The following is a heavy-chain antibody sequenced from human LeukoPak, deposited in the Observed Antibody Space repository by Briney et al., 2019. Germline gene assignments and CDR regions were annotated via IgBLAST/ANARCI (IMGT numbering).Heavy chain of an antibody. Sequence: PGGSLRLSCAASGFTFSNYAMSWVRQAPGKGLEWVSAISGGGDSSYYADSVKGRFTISRDNSKNTLYLQMNSLRAEDTAVYYCASEIIFGSFDYWGQGTLVTVSS. CDR3: ASEIIFGSFDY. V-gene: IGHV3-23*01. CDR2: ISGGGDSS. J-gene: IGHJ4*02. CDR1: GFTFSNYA. D-gene: IGHD3-3*01.